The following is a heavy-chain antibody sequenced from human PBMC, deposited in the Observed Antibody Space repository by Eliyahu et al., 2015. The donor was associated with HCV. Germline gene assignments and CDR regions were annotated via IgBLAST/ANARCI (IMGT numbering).Heavy chain of an antibody. CDR1: GFXFSSYN. J-gene: IGHJ4*02. CDR3: AREDY. CDR2: ISSSSGYI. Sequence: EVQLVESGGGLVKPGGSLRLSCAASGFXFSSYNMNWVRQAPGKGLEWVSSISSSSGYIYYADSVKGRFTISRDNAQKSLFLQMNSLRPEDTAVYYCAREDYWGQGTLVTVSS. V-gene: IGHV3-21*01.